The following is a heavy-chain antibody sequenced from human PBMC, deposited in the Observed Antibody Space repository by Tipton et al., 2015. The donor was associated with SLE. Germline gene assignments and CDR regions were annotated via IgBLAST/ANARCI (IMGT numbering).Heavy chain of an antibody. D-gene: IGHD3-10*01. J-gene: IGHJ1*01. CDR3: ARGRGPAHFQH. V-gene: IGHV4-30-4*01. CDR1: GGSISSGDYY. Sequence: TLSLTCTVSGGSISSGDYYWSWIRQPPGKGLEWIGYIYYSGSTYYNPSLKSRVTISVDTSKNQFSLKLSSVTAADTAVYYCARGRGPAHFQHWGQGTLVTVSS. CDR2: IYYSGST.